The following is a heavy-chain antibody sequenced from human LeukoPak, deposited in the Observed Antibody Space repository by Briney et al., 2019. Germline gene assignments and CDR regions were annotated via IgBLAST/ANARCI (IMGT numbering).Heavy chain of an antibody. CDR3: ARESTPLRGAFDP. Sequence: GGSLRLSCAASGFPVRNNHMSWVRQAPGKGLEWVSVIDSRDNTYHADSVKGRFTISRHTSKNTLYLQMNSLRAEDTAVYYCARESTPLRGAFDPWGPGTLVTVSS. J-gene: IGHJ5*02. CDR2: IDSRDNT. V-gene: IGHV3-53*04. D-gene: IGHD5-24*01. CDR1: GFPVRNNH.